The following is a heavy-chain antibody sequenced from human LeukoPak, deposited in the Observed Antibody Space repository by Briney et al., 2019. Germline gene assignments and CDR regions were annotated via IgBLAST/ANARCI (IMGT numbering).Heavy chain of an antibody. CDR1: GFTFSSYA. Sequence: GGSLRLSCAASGFTFSSYAMHWGRQAPGKGLEWVAVISYDGSNKYYADSVKGRFTISRDNSKNMLYLQMNSLRAEDTAVYYCARDRDCSTTSCYKGGLDYWGQGTLVTVSS. CDR3: ARDRDCSTTSCYKGGLDY. CDR2: ISYDGSNK. D-gene: IGHD2-2*02. J-gene: IGHJ4*02. V-gene: IGHV3-30-3*01.